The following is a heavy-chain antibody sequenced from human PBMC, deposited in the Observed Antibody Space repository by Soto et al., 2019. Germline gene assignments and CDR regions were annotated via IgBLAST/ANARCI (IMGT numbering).Heavy chain of an antibody. D-gene: IGHD4-17*01. CDR3: ARPANTVADHFDL. Sequence: GESLKISCQVSGYTFTIDWIGWVRQMPGKGLEWMGIIYPSDSDTRYSPSFQGQVTISADQSINTAYLQWDSLKASDTAIYYCARPANTVADHFDLWGQGTPVTAPQ. CDR1: GYTFTIDW. V-gene: IGHV5-51*01. CDR2: IYPSDSDT. J-gene: IGHJ4*02.